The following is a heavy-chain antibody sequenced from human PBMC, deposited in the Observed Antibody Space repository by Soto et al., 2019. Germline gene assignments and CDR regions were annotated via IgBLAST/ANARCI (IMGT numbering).Heavy chain of an antibody. V-gene: IGHV1-69*02. J-gene: IGHJ4*02. Sequence: QVQLVQSGAEVKKPGSSVKVSCKASGGTFSSYTISWVRQAPGQGLEWMGRIIPILGIANYAQKFQGRVTITADKSTSTAYLELSSLRSEDTAVYYCARRPPGSGKGLEERWGQGTLVTVSS. D-gene: IGHD3-10*01. CDR3: ARRPPGSGKGLEER. CDR1: GGTFSSYT. CDR2: IIPILGIA.